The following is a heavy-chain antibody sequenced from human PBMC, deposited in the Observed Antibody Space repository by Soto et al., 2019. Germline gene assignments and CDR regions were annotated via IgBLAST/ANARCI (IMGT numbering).Heavy chain of an antibody. V-gene: IGHV3-30-3*01. Sequence: QVQLVESGGGVVQPGWSLRLSCAASGFTFSSYAIHWVRQAPGKGLEWVALISYDGSNKYYADSVKGRFTISRDNSKNTLYLQMNSLRAEDTAVYYCARHKRDLRFLEWSYYFDYWGQGTLVTVSS. CDR2: ISYDGSNK. CDR1: GFTFSSYA. CDR3: ARHKRDLRFLEWSYYFDY. D-gene: IGHD3-3*01. J-gene: IGHJ4*02.